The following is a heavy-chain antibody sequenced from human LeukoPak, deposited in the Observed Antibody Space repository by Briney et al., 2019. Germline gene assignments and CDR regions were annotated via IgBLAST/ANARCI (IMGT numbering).Heavy chain of an antibody. V-gene: IGHV1-18*04. J-gene: IGHJ5*02. CDR3: ARDHYGGPNWFDP. CDR1: GYTFTSYY. D-gene: IGHD4-23*01. CDR2: ISAYNGNT. Sequence: GASVKVSCKASGYTFTSYYMHWVRQAPGQGLEWMGWISAYNGNTNYAQKLQGRVTMTTDTSTSTAYMELRSLRSDDTAVYYCARDHYGGPNWFDPWGQGTLVTVSS.